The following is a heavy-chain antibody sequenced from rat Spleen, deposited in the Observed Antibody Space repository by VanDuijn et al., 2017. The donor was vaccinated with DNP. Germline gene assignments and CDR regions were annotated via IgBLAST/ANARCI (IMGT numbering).Heavy chain of an antibody. CDR3: AKNSGYYFDY. J-gene: IGHJ3*01. CDR2: ISTSGSRT. V-gene: IGHV5S13*01. D-gene: IGHD4-3*01. CDR1: GFTFSNYG. Sequence: EVQLVESGGGLVQPGRSLKLSCAASGFTFSNYGMAWVRQAPTKGLEWVATISTSGSRTYYPDSVKGRFTISRDNAKSSLYLQMNSLKSEDTATYYCAKNSGYYFDYWGQGTLVTVSS.